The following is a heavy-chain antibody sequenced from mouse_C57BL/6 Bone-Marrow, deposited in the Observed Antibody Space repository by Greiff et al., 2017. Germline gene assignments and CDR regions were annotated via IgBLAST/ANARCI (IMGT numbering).Heavy chain of an antibody. Sequence: VQLQQSGPELVKPGASVKISCKASGYSFTGYYMNWVKQSPEKSLEWIGEINPSTGGTTYNQKFKAKATLTVDKSSSTAYMQLKSLTSEDSAVYYCARLIYYDFLYAMDYWGQGTSVTVSS. J-gene: IGHJ4*01. CDR3: ARLIYYDFLYAMDY. V-gene: IGHV1-42*01. CDR2: INPSTGGT. CDR1: GYSFTGYY. D-gene: IGHD2-4*01.